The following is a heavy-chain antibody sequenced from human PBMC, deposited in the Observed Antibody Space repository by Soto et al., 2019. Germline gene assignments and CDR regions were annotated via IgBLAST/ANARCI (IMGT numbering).Heavy chain of an antibody. CDR1: GGTFSSYA. J-gene: IGHJ3*02. V-gene: IGHV1-69*01. CDR3: ARGYCSGGSCSSSAFDI. D-gene: IGHD2-15*01. CDR2: IIPIFGTA. Sequence: QVQLVQSGAEVKKPGSSVKVSCKASGGTFSSYAISWVRQAPGQGLEWMGGIIPIFGTANYAQKFQGRVTIAADESTSTAYMELSSLSSEDTAVYYCARGYCSGGSCSSSAFDIWGQGTMVTVSS.